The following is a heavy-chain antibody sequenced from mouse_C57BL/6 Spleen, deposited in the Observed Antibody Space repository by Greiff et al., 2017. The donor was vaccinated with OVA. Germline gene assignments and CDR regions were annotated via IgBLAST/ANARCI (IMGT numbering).Heavy chain of an antibody. D-gene: IGHD2-1*01. Sequence: QVQLKQSGPELVKPGASVKISCKASGYSFTSYYIHWVKQRPGQGLEWIGWIYPGSGNTKYNEKFKGKATLTADTSSSTAYMQLSSLTSEDSAVYYCARGAYGNYDAMDYWGQGTSVTVSS. J-gene: IGHJ4*01. CDR1: GYSFTSYY. CDR3: ARGAYGNYDAMDY. V-gene: IGHV1-66*01. CDR2: IYPGSGNT.